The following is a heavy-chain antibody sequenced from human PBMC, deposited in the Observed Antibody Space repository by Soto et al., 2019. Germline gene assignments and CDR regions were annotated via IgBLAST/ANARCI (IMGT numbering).Heavy chain of an antibody. CDR3: ARDLYGSNWFDP. D-gene: IGHD3-10*01. V-gene: IGHV4-59*01. CDR1: GGSISSYY. Sequence: SETLSLTCTVSGGSISSYYWSWIRQPPGKGLEWIGYIYYSGSTNYNPSLKSRVTISVDTSKNQFSLKLSSVTVADTAVYYCARDLYGSNWFDPWGQGTLVTVSS. CDR2: IYYSGST. J-gene: IGHJ5*02.